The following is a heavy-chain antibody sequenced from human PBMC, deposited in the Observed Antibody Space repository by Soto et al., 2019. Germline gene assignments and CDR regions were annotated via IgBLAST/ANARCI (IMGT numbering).Heavy chain of an antibody. D-gene: IGHD3-10*01. CDR1: GGSISSSSYY. CDR2: IYYSGST. CDR3: ARHGSGSYYNNWFDP. Sequence: QLQLQESGPGLVKPSETLSLTCTVSGGSISSSSYYWGWIRQPPGKGLEWIGSIYYSGSTYYNPSLKSRVPISVDTSKNQFSLKLSPVTAADTAVYYCARHGSGSYYNNWFDPWGQGTLVTVSS. J-gene: IGHJ5*02. V-gene: IGHV4-39*01.